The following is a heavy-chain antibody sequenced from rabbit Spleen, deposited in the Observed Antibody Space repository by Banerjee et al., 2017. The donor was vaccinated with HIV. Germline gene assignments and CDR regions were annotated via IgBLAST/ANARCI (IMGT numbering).Heavy chain of an antibody. CDR3: ARDSGGSTFDL. V-gene: IGHV1S45*01. CDR1: GFTFSSYW. J-gene: IGHJ6*01. Sequence: QQQLEESRGDLVKPEGSLTLTCTASGFTFSSYWMSWVRQAPGKGLEWIGTISTNDNTYYTSWAKGRFTISKTSSTTATLQMTSLTAADTATYFCARDSGGSTFDLRGPGTLVTVS. D-gene: IGHD8-1*01. CDR2: ISTNDNT.